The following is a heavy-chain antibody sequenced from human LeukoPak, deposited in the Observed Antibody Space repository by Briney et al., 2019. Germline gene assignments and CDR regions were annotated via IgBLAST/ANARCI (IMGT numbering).Heavy chain of an antibody. CDR2: IYYSGST. D-gene: IGHD6-6*01. CDR1: GGSLSSYY. J-gene: IGHJ4*02. CDR3: ASSIAARGVVDY. Sequence: AETLSLTCTVSGGSLSSYYWSWVRQPPGKGLEGIGYIYYSGSTNYNPSLKSRVTISVDTSKNQFSLKLSSVTAADTAVYYCASSIAARGVVDYWAREPWSPSPQ. V-gene: IGHV4-59*01.